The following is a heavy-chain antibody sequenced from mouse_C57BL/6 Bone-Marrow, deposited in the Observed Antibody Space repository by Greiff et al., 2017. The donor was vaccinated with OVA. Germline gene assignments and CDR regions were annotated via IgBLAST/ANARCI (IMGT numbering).Heavy chain of an antibody. V-gene: IGHV10-1*01. CDR3: VIHRDGYFDY. CDR1: GFSFNTYA. D-gene: IGHD2-3*01. CDR2: IRSKSNNYAT. J-gene: IGHJ2*01. Sequence: EVQLVESGGGLVQPKGSLKLSCAASGFSFNTYAMNWVRQAPGQGLEWVARIRSKSNNYATYYADSVKDSFNISRNDSESMLYLQMNNLKTKNTALYYCVIHRDGYFDYWGQGTTLTVSS.